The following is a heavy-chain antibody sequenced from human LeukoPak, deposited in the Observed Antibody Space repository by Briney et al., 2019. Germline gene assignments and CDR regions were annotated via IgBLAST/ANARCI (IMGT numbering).Heavy chain of an antibody. V-gene: IGHV4-31*03. Sequence: SQTLSLICTVSGVSISSGNYYWSWIRQHPGKGLEWIGYIYYSGGTQYNPSLKSRVTISVDTSKNQFSLRLSSVAAADTAVYYCAGLDILTAANFDPWGQGTLVTVSS. CDR3: AGLDILTAANFDP. CDR2: IYYSGGT. J-gene: IGHJ5*02. CDR1: GVSISSGNYY. D-gene: IGHD3-9*01.